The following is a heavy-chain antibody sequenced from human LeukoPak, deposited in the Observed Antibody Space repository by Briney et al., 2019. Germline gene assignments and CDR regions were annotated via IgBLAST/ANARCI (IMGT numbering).Heavy chain of an antibody. CDR1: GYTLTELS. D-gene: IGHD4-17*01. V-gene: IGHV1-24*01. Sequence: ASVKVSCKVSGYTLTELSMHWVRQAPGKGLEWMGGFDPEDGETIYAQKFQGRVTMTEDTSTDTAYMELSSLRSEDTAVYYCATAYGDLNYFDYWGQGTLVTVSS. J-gene: IGHJ4*02. CDR3: ATAYGDLNYFDY. CDR2: FDPEDGET.